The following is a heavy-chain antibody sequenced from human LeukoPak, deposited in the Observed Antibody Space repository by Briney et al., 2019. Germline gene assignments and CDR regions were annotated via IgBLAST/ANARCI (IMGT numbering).Heavy chain of an antibody. Sequence: GGSLRLSCAASGSTFSSYGMHWVRQAPGKGLEWVAVISYDGSNKYYADSVKGRFTISRDNSKNTLYLQMNSLRAEDTAVYYCAKDLGGVARNWFDPWGQGTLVTVSS. V-gene: IGHV3-30*18. J-gene: IGHJ5*02. CDR1: GSTFSSYG. CDR3: AKDLGGVARNWFDP. D-gene: IGHD3-3*01. CDR2: ISYDGSNK.